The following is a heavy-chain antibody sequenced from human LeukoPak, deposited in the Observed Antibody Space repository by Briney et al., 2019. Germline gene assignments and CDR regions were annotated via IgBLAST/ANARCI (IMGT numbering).Heavy chain of an antibody. CDR3: ARVLGVVLFDY. Sequence: PGGSLRLSCAASGFTFSSYSMNWVRQAPGKGLEWVSYISSSSSTIYYADSVKGRFTISRDNSKNTLYLQMNSLRAEDTAVYYCARVLGVVLFDYWGQGTLVTVSS. J-gene: IGHJ4*02. V-gene: IGHV3-48*01. CDR1: GFTFSSYS. CDR2: ISSSSSTI. D-gene: IGHD2-15*01.